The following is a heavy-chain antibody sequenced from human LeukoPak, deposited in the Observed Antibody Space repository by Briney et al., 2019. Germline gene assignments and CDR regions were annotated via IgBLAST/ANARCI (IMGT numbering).Heavy chain of an antibody. CDR2: IYYSGST. J-gene: IGHJ4*02. CDR1: GGSISTSSYY. CDR3: AREGGPYRPLDY. V-gene: IGHV4-39*07. Sequence: SETLSLTCTVSGGSISTSSYYWGWIRQPPGKGLEWIGTIYYSGSTYYNPSLKSRVTISVDTSSQFSLKLSSVTAADTAVYYCAREGGPYRPLDYSGQGTLVTVAS.